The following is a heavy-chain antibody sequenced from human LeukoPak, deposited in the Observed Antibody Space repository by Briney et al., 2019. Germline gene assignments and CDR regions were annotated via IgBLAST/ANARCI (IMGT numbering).Heavy chain of an antibody. V-gene: IGHV4-4*02. D-gene: IGHD6-19*01. Sequence: SETLSLTCAVSGGSISSSNWWSWVRQPPGKGLEWIGEIYHSGSTNYNPSLKSRVTISVDKSKNQFSLKLSSVTAADTAVYYCASRAVAGYYYYMDVWGKGTTVTVSS. CDR2: IYHSGST. CDR1: GGSISSSNW. CDR3: ASRAVAGYYYYMDV. J-gene: IGHJ6*03.